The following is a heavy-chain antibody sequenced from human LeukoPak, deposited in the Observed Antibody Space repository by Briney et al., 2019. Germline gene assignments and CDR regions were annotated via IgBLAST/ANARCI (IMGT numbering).Heavy chain of an antibody. D-gene: IGHD5-18*01. CDR3: ARGGYSYGYGIPPAFDI. V-gene: IGHV3-48*02. J-gene: IGHJ3*02. CDR2: TTSSTSTI. CDR1: RFTFSNYS. Sequence: GGSLRLSCAVSRFTFSNYSMNWVRQAPGKGLEWISYTTSSTSTIYYADSVRGRFTISRDNAKNSLYLQMNSLRDEDTAVYYCARGGYSYGYGIPPAFDIWGQGTMVTVSS.